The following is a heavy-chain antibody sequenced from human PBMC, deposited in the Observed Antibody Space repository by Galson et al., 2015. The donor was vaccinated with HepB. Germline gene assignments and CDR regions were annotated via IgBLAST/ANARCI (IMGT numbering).Heavy chain of an antibody. J-gene: IGHJ6*02. Sequence: QSGAEVKKPGSSVKVSCKASGYTFTSYAMHWVRQAPGQRLEWMGWINAGNGNTKYSQKFQGRVTITRDTSASTAYMELSSLRSEDTAVYYCARGGGGYSYGPADPYYYGMDVWGQGTTVTVSS. CDR3: ARGGGGYSYGPADPYYYGMDV. V-gene: IGHV1-3*01. CDR2: INAGNGNT. CDR1: GYTFTSYA. D-gene: IGHD5-18*01.